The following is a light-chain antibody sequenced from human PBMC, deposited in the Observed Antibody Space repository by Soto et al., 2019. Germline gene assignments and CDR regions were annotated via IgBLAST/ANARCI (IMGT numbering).Light chain of an antibody. CDR1: QGISSY. CDR2: KAS. J-gene: IGKJ1*01. Sequence: DIQMTQSPSTLSASVGDRVTITCRASQGISSYLAWYQQKPGKAPKLLIYKASSLESGVPSRFSGSGSGTEFTLTISSLQPDDFATYYCQQYNSYSPATFGQGTKVDIK. CDR3: QQYNSYSPAT. V-gene: IGKV1-5*03.